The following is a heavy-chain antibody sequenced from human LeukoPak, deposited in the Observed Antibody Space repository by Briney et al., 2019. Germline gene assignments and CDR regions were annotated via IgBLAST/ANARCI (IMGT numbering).Heavy chain of an antibody. CDR1: GGPISSSNW. CDR2: IYQSGST. CDR3: ARVYGDYGGWFDP. Sequence: PSETLSLTCAVSGGPISSSNWGSWVRQPPGKGLEWMGEIYQSGSTNYNPSLKSRVTISVDTSKNQFCLKLSSVTAADTAVYYCARVYGDYGGWFDPWGQGTLVTVSS. D-gene: IGHD4-17*01. V-gene: IGHV4-4*02. J-gene: IGHJ5*02.